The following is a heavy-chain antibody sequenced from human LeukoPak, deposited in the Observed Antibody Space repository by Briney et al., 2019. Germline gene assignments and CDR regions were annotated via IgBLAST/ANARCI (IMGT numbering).Heavy chain of an antibody. Sequence: GGSLRLSCSASGFTFSSFAMHWVRQAPGKGLEYVSSITSNGGSTYYADSVKGRFTISRDNAKNSLYLQMNSLRAEDTAVYYCARDMGFGELDYWGQGTLVTVSS. CDR1: GFTFSSFA. V-gene: IGHV3-64*04. D-gene: IGHD3-10*01. CDR2: ITSNGGST. J-gene: IGHJ4*02. CDR3: ARDMGFGELDY.